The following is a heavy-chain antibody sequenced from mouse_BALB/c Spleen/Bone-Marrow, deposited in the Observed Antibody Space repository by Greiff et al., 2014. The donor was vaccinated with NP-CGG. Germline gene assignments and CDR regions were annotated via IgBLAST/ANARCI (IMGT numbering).Heavy chain of an antibody. CDR2: INPSTGYT. D-gene: IGHD1-1*01. CDR3: ARPPYYYGSSYDAIDY. J-gene: IGHJ4*01. CDR1: GYTFTSYW. Sequence: VQLQESGAELAKPGASVKMSCKASGYTFTSYWMHWVKQRPGQGLEWIGYINPSTGYTEYNQKFKDKATLTADKSSSTAYMQQSSLTSEDSAVYYCARPPYYYGSSYDAIDYWGQGTSVTVSS. V-gene: IGHV1-7*01.